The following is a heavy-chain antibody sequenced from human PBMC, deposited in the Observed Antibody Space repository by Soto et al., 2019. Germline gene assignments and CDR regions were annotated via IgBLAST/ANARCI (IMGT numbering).Heavy chain of an antibody. Sequence: SKGLEWVAVIWYDGSNKYYAASVKGLFTISRDNSKNTLYLQMNSLRAEDTAVYYCARETFFFQAEDGIRCTVPVSAFLLNRSSDL. CDR3: ARETFFFQAEDGIRCTVPVSAFLLNRSSDL. D-gene: IGHD3-3*01. V-gene: IGHV3-33*01. CDR2: IWYDGSNK. J-gene: IGHJ2*01.